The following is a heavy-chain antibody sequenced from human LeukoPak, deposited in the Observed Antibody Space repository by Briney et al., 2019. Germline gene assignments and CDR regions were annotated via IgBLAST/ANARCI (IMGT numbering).Heavy chain of an antibody. CDR1: GGSISSNSYY. Sequence: SETLSLTCTVSGGSISSNSYYWGWIRQPPGKGLEWIGSIYYSGHSYYNPSLKSRVTISVDTSKNQFSLKLSSVTAADTAVYYCARGDYGGTLFSYWGQGTLVTVSS. D-gene: IGHD4-23*01. V-gene: IGHV4-39*01. CDR2: IYYSGHS. J-gene: IGHJ4*02. CDR3: ARGDYGGTLFSY.